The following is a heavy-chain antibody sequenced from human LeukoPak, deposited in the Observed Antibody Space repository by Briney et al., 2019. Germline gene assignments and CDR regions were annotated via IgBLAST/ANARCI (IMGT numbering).Heavy chain of an antibody. CDR1: GYTFTSYD. Sequence: GASVKVSCKASGYTFTSYDINWVRQATGQGLEWMGWMNPNSGNTGYAQKFQGRVTMTRNTSISTAYMELSSLRSEDTAVYYCARVKGVWSGYLSYYYYYMDVWGQGTTVTVSS. CDR3: ARVKGVWSGYLSYYYYYMDV. CDR2: MNPNSGNT. D-gene: IGHD3-3*01. J-gene: IGHJ6*03. V-gene: IGHV1-8*01.